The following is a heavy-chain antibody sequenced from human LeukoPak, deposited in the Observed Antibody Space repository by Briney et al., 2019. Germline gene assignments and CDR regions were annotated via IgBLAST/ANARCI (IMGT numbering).Heavy chain of an antibody. V-gene: IGHV3-48*01. CDR1: GFTFSSYA. CDR3: ARGRDSGSFITDY. D-gene: IGHD3-10*01. Sequence: PGGSLRLSCAASGFTFSSYAMNWVRQAPGKGLEWLSFTSSSSGSTHYADSVKGRFTISRDNAKNSLHLQMNSLRAEDTAVYYCARGRDSGSFITDYWGQGTLVTVSS. J-gene: IGHJ4*02. CDR2: TSSSSGST.